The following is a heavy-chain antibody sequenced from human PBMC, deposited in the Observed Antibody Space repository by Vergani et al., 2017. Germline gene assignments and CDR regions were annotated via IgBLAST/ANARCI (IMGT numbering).Heavy chain of an antibody. V-gene: IGHV1-46*01. CDR2: INPSGGST. Sequence: QVQLVQSGAEVKKPGASVKVSCKASGYTFTSYYMHWVRQAPGQGLEWMGIINPSGGSTSYAQKFQGRVTMTRDTSTSTVYMELSSLRSEDTAVYYCAREAGYCSSTSCYFEGFWFDPWGQGTLVTVSS. CDR3: AREAGYCSSTSCYFEGFWFDP. J-gene: IGHJ5*02. D-gene: IGHD2-2*01. CDR1: GYTFTSYY.